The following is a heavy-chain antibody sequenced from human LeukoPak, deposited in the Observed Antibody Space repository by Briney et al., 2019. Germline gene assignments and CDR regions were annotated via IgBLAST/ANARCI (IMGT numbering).Heavy chain of an antibody. CDR3: AKDKAPLYSGYDWDLDF. Sequence: PGGSLRLSCAASGFTFHHYAIHWVRQVPGKGLEWVSGISWNSAYIGYADSVKGRFTISRDNAKNSVYLQMNSLRAEDGALYYCAKDKAPLYSGYDWDLDFWGQGTMVTVSS. J-gene: IGHJ4*02. V-gene: IGHV3-9*01. CDR2: ISWNSAYI. CDR1: GFTFHHYA. D-gene: IGHD5-12*01.